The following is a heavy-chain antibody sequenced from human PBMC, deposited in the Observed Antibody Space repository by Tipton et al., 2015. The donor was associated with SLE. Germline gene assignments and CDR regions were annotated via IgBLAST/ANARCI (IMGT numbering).Heavy chain of an antibody. D-gene: IGHD6-13*01. CDR2: ISSGSDYI. CDR3: ARDLSAALDY. CDR1: GFTFSAYT. Sequence: GSLRLSCAVSGFTFSAYTMNWVRQAPGKGLEWVSSISSGSDYIYYADSVKGRFTISRDNAKNSVYLQMNSLRDEDTAVYFCARDLSAALDYWGQGTLVTVSS. J-gene: IGHJ4*02. V-gene: IGHV3-21*03.